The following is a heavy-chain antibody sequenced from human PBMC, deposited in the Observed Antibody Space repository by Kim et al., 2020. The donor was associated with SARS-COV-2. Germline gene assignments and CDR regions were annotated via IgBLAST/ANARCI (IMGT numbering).Heavy chain of an antibody. J-gene: IGHJ6*02. CDR3: ARGIAVAGTGDYYYGMDV. CDR1: GFTFSSYS. Sequence: GGSLRLSCAASGFTFSSYSMNWVRQAPGKGLEWVSYISSSSSTIYYADSVKGRFTISRDNAKNSLYLQMNSLRAEDTAVYYCARGIAVAGTGDYYYGMDVWGQGTTVTVSS. D-gene: IGHD6-19*01. V-gene: IGHV3-48*04. CDR2: ISSSSSTI.